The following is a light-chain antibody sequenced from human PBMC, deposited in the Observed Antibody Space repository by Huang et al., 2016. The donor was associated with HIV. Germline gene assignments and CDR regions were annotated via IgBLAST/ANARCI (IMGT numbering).Light chain of an antibody. CDR2: DAS. CDR3: QQYNDWPPIT. Sequence: EIVMTQSPDTLSVFPGERVTLSCRASESVSSSLAWYQQKAGQAPRLLICDASPRATGIPARFSGSGSGTEFTLTINSLLSEDFAVYYCQQYNDWPPITFGQGTRLDMK. CDR1: ESVSSS. V-gene: IGKV3-15*01. J-gene: IGKJ5*01.